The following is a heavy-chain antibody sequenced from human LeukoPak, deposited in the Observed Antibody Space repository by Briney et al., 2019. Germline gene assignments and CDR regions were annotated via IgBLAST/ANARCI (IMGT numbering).Heavy chain of an antibody. CDR2: ISGSGAGT. Sequence: PGGSLRLSCAASGFTFSSYSMNWVRQAPGKGLEWVSAISGSGAGTDYADSVKGRFTISRDNSKSTLYLQMNSLRAEDTAVYYCAKFRSSSWYEGFDYWGQGTLVTVSS. CDR3: AKFRSSSWYEGFDY. CDR1: GFTFSSYS. D-gene: IGHD6-13*01. J-gene: IGHJ4*02. V-gene: IGHV3-23*01.